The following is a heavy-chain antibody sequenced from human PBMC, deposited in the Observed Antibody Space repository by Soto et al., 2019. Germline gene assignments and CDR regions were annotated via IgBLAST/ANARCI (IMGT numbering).Heavy chain of an antibody. V-gene: IGHV4-4*07. J-gene: IGHJ6*02. Sequence: VQLRESGPGLVKPSETLSLSCTVSGGSISGSYWSWVRQPAGKGLEWIGRIYSSGSSNYNPSLNSRLTMSLDTSKNQFSLKLRSVTAADTAIYYCARLFTVTTDYYFGMDVWCQGTTVTVSS. CDR2: IYSSGSS. CDR3: ARLFTVTTDYYFGMDV. CDR1: GGSISGSY. D-gene: IGHD4-17*01.